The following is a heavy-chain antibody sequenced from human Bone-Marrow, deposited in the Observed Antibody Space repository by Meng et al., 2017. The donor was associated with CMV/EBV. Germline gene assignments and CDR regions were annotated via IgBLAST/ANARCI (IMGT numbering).Heavy chain of an antibody. D-gene: IGHD3-10*01. CDR1: GFTFSSYA. CDR2: ISYDGSNK. CDR3: AKDLLLFGGANAYFDS. J-gene: IGHJ4*02. Sequence: GESLKISCAASGFTFSSYAMHWVRQAPGKGLEWVAVISYDGSNKYYADSVKGRFTISRDNSKNTVSLQMNSLRPEETAIYYCAKDLLLFGGANAYFDSWGQGTQVTVS. V-gene: IGHV3-30-3*01.